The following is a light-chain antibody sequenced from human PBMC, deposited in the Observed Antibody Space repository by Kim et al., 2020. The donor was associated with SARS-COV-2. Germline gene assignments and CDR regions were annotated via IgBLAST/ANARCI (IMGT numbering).Light chain of an antibody. CDR3: HQYNDWPPGDT. V-gene: IGKV3-15*01. J-gene: IGKJ2*01. Sequence: PGERAPLACRALQNVSTNFAWYQHKPGQPPRLLIYGASTRATGVPARFSGSGSGTDFTLTVSSLQSEDFAVYYCHQYNDWPPGDTFGQGTKLEIK. CDR2: GAS. CDR1: QNVSTN.